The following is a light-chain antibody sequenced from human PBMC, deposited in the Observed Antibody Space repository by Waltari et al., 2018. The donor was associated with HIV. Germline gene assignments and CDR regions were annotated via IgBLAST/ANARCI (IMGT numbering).Light chain of an antibody. J-gene: IGLJ2*01. CDR1: TGAVTSGHY. Sequence: QAVVTQEPSLTVSPGGTVTLTCGSTTGAVTSGHYPYWSQQKPVQAPRTLIYDPSNKHSWTPARFSGSLLGGRAALTLSGAQPEDEAEYYCLLSYSGARPHVVFGGGTKLTVL. V-gene: IGLV7-46*01. CDR3: LLSYSGARPHVV. CDR2: DPS.